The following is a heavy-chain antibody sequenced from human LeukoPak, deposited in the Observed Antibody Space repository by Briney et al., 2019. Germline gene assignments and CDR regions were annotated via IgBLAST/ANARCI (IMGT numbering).Heavy chain of an antibody. CDR3: ARGLVPAAVEFDY. D-gene: IGHD2-2*01. V-gene: IGHV3-7*02. Sequence: PGGSLRLSCVGSGFTFSNHQMNWVRQAPGKGLEWVAKIKQDGGEKHYVDSVKGRFTISRDNAKNSLYLQMNSLRAEDTATYYCARGLVPAAVEFDYWGQGTLVTVSS. J-gene: IGHJ4*02. CDR1: GFTFSNHQ. CDR2: IKQDGGEK.